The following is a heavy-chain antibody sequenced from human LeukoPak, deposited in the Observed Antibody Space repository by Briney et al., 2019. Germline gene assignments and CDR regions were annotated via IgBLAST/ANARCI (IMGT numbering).Heavy chain of an antibody. D-gene: IGHD5-18*01. Sequence: GESLKISCKGSGYSFTSYWIGWVRQMPGKGLEWMGIIYPGDSDTRYSPSFQGQVTISADKSISTAYLQWSSLKASDTAMYYCARSGYSYGSIQAYYYYYYYMDVWGKGTTVTVSS. CDR1: GYSFTSYW. V-gene: IGHV5-51*01. CDR3: ARSGYSYGSIQAYYYYYYYMDV. J-gene: IGHJ6*03. CDR2: IYPGDSDT.